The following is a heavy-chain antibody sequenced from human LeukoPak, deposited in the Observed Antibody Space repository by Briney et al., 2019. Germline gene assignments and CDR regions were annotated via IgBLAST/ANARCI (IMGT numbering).Heavy chain of an antibody. J-gene: IGHJ5*02. D-gene: IGHD5-18*01. Sequence: GASVKVSCKASGYTFTGYYMHWVRQAPGQGLEWMGWINPNSGGTNYAQKCQGRVTMTRDTSISTAYMELSRLRSDDTAVYYCARDIVMVTYWFDPWGQGTLVTVSS. CDR1: GYTFTGYY. V-gene: IGHV1-2*02. CDR3: ARDIVMVTYWFDP. CDR2: INPNSGGT.